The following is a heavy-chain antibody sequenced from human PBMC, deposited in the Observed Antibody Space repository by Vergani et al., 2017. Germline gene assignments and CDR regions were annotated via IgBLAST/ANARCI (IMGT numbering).Heavy chain of an antibody. CDR3: AGDAHSCERAGR. CDR2: LSTTGGA. D-gene: IGHD2-2*01. V-gene: IGHV4-4*08. Sequence: QAQLQESGPGLVKPSETLSLTCHVFGVSVTDYNCNWIRQAPGEGLEWIGSLSTTGGATHASHNPSLKSRGSISVDTSKSQFSLRLTSVTAAGSAIYYCAGDAHSCERAGRWGQGLLVSVSS. CDR1: GVSVTDYN. J-gene: IGHJ4*02.